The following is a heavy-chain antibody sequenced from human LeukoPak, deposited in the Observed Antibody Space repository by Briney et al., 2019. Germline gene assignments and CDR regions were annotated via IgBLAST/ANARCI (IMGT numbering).Heavy chain of an antibody. Sequence: PSETLSLTCTVSGGSISSSSYYWGWIRQPPGKGLEWIGSVYYTGSTSYNPSLKSRVTISVDTSKNQFSLTLPSVTATDTAVYYCASDSSGYYFFDYWGQGTLVTVSS. CDR1: GGSISSSSYY. V-gene: IGHV4-39*02. D-gene: IGHD3-22*01. CDR2: VYYTGST. J-gene: IGHJ4*02. CDR3: ASDSSGYYFFDY.